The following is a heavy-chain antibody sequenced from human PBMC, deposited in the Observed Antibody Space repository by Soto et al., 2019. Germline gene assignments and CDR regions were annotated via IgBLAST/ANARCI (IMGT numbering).Heavy chain of an antibody. CDR2: IKQDGSEK. J-gene: IGHJ3*02. D-gene: IGHD3-9*01. CDR1: GFTFSSYW. CDR3: AREGADYDILTGQPIDAFDI. V-gene: IGHV3-7*01. Sequence: GGSLRLSCAASGFTFSSYWMSWVRQAPGKGLEWVANIKQDGSEKYYVDSVKGRFTISRDNAKNSLYLQMNSLRAEDTAVYYCAREGADYDILTGQPIDAFDIWGQGTMVTVSS.